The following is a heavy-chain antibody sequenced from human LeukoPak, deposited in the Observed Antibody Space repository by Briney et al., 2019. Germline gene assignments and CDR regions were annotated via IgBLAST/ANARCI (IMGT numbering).Heavy chain of an antibody. D-gene: IGHD5-12*01. V-gene: IGHV1-18*01. Sequence: ASVKVSCKASGYTFTSYGISWVRQAPGQGLEWMGWISAYNGNTIYAQKLQGRVTMTTDTSTSTAYMELRSLRSDDTAVYYCAREGGYSGYDQDHYYFDYWGQGTLVTVSS. CDR3: AREGGYSGYDQDHYYFDY. CDR2: ISAYNGNT. CDR1: GYTFTSYG. J-gene: IGHJ4*02.